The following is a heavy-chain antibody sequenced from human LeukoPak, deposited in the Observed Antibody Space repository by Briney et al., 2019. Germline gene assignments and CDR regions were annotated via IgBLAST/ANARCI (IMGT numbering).Heavy chain of an antibody. V-gene: IGHV1-69*13. CDR1: GYTFTSYG. J-gene: IGHJ4*02. CDR3: ARDRVEYSSSWYSAFDY. Sequence: GASVKVSCKASGYTFTSYGISWVRQAPGQGLEWMGGIIPIFGTANYAQKFQGRVTITADESTSTAYMELSSLRSEDTAVYYCARDRVEYSSSWYSAFDYWGQGTLVTVSS. CDR2: IIPIFGTA. D-gene: IGHD6-13*01.